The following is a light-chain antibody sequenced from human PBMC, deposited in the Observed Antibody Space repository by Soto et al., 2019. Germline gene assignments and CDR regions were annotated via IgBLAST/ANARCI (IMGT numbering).Light chain of an antibody. CDR2: TLS. CDR1: QSLVEREYENTD. J-gene: IGKJ2*03. CDR3: MRRIEFPYS. Sequence: IVMTQTPLSLPVTPGEPASISCRSSQSLVEREYENTDVDWYLQRPGQSPHLLIYTLSYRASGAPDRFSGSGSGNVFTLKVSRMETEDVGVYYCMRRIEFPYSFGQGTKLEIK. V-gene: IGKV2-40*01.